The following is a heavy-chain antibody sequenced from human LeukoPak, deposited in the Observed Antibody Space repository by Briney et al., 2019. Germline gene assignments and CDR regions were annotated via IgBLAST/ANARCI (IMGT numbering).Heavy chain of an antibody. CDR3: AKDALTGYFGYDAFDI. D-gene: IGHD3-9*01. CDR2: ISYDGSNK. Sequence: GGSLRLSCAASGFTFSSYGMHWVRQAPGKGLEWVAVISYDGSNKYYADSVKGRFTISRDNSKNTLYLQMNSLRAEGTAVYYCAKDALTGYFGYDAFDIWGQGTMVTVSS. CDR1: GFTFSSYG. J-gene: IGHJ3*02. V-gene: IGHV3-30*18.